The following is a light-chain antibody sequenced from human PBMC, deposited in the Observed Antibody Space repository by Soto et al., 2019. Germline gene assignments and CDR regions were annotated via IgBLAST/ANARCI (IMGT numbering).Light chain of an antibody. V-gene: IGKV3-11*01. J-gene: IGKJ4*01. Sequence: EIVLTQSPATLSLSPGARATLSCRASHSVGISLAWYQQKPGQAPRLLIWDVSNRATGIPARFSGSGSGTDFTLTITSLEPEDSAVYYCQQRSAWPLTFGGGTRVEIK. CDR3: QQRSAWPLT. CDR1: HSVGIS. CDR2: DVS.